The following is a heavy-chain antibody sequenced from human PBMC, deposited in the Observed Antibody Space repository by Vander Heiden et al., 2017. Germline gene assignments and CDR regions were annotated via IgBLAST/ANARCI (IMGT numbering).Heavy chain of an antibody. CDR2: ISYDGSNK. Sequence: QVQLVESGGGVVQPGRSLRLSCAASGFTFSSYAMHWVRQAPGKGLEWVAVISYDGSNKYYADSVKGRFTISRDNSKNTLYLQMNSLRAEDTAVYYCAREGNDFWSGYYAFDIWGQGTMVTVSS. D-gene: IGHD3-3*01. V-gene: IGHV3-30*01. CDR1: GFTFSSYA. J-gene: IGHJ3*02. CDR3: AREGNDFWSGYYAFDI.